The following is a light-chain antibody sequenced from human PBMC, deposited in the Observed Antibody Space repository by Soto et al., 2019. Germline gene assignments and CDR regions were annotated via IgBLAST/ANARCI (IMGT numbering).Light chain of an antibody. J-gene: IGLJ2*01. Sequence: QSALTQPPSVSGAPGQRVTISCTGSSSNIGAGYDVHWYRQLPGTAPKLLIYGNSNRPSGVPDRFSGSKSGTSASLAITGLQAEDEADYYCQSYDSSLSGSWVFGGGTQLTVL. V-gene: IGLV1-40*01. CDR2: GNS. CDR1: SSNIGAGYD. CDR3: QSYDSSLSGSWV.